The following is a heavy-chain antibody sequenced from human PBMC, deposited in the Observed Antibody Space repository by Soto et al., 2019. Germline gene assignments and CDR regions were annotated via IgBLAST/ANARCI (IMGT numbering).Heavy chain of an antibody. CDR3: AREGGIAAAGSPKLGY. D-gene: IGHD6-13*01. Sequence: SETLSLTCTVSGGSISSGDYYWSWIRKPPGKGLEWIGYIYYSGSTYYNPSLKSRVTISVDTSKNQFSLKLSSVTAADTAVYYCAREGGIAAAGSPKLGYWGQGTLVTVSS. J-gene: IGHJ4*02. V-gene: IGHV4-30-4*01. CDR1: GGSISSGDYY. CDR2: IYYSGST.